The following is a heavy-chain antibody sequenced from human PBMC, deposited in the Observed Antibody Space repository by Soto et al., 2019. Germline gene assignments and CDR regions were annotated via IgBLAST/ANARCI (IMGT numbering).Heavy chain of an antibody. CDR3: ARRDRSGFSYWLDT. V-gene: IGHV4-31*03. D-gene: IGHD3-22*01. CDR2: IYFSGTT. CDR1: GGSISSGDYY. J-gene: IGHJ5*02. Sequence: SETLSLTCTVSGGSISSGDYYWSWIRQHPGKGLEWIGTIYFSGTTYSNPSLKSRVTISVDTSKSQFSLKLSSVTAADTAVYYCARRDRSGFSYWLDTWGQGTLVTVSS.